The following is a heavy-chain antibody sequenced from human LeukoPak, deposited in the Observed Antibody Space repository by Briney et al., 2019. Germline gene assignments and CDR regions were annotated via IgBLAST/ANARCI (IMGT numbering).Heavy chain of an antibody. V-gene: IGHV3-30*02. Sequence: GGSLRLSCAASGFTFSSYGMHWVRQAPGKGLEWVAFIRYDGSNKYYADSVKGRFTISRDNSKNTLYLQMNSLRAEDTAVYYCAKGGSGSFPNGAFGIWGQGTMVTVSS. D-gene: IGHD1-26*01. CDR3: AKGGSGSFPNGAFGI. CDR1: GFTFSSYG. CDR2: IRYDGSNK. J-gene: IGHJ3*02.